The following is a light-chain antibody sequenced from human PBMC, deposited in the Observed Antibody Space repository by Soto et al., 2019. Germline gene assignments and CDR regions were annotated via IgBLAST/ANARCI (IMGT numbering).Light chain of an antibody. Sequence: EIVLTQSPGTLSLSPGERATLSCRASQSVSSSYLAWYQQKPGQAPRLLFYGASSRPSGIPDRFSGSGSGTDFTITISTLEPADYSVYYWQQYGISPPYTFGQGKKLEIK. CDR3: QQYGISPPYT. J-gene: IGKJ2*01. CDR2: GAS. CDR1: QSVSSSY. V-gene: IGKV3-20*01.